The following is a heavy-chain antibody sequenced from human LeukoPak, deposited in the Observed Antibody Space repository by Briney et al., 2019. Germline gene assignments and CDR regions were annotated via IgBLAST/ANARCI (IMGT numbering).Heavy chain of an antibody. Sequence: GGSLRLSCAASGFTFSSYAMHWVRQAPGKGLEWVAVISCDGSNKYYADSVKGRFTISRDNSKNTLYLQMNSLRAEDTAVYYRARGDSPAAEYFQHWGQGTLVTVSS. CDR3: ARGDSPAAEYFQH. V-gene: IGHV3-30-3*01. CDR2: ISCDGSNK. D-gene: IGHD2-15*01. CDR1: GFTFSSYA. J-gene: IGHJ1*01.